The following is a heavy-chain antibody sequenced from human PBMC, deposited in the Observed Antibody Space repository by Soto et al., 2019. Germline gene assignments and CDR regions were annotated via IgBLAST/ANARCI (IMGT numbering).Heavy chain of an antibody. V-gene: IGHV5-10-1*01. Sequence: PGESLKISSKGSGYTFTIYCISLVRHSPGKALEWMGRIDPSDSYTNYSQYFQGHLTISADKSISTAYLQWSSLRAEDSALDYCASNRVLIMVYGIQDYYGMDVWGQGTTVTVSS. CDR3: ASNRVLIMVYGIQDYYGMDV. J-gene: IGHJ6*02. CDR2: IDPSDSYT. D-gene: IGHD2-8*01. CDR1: GYTFTIYC.